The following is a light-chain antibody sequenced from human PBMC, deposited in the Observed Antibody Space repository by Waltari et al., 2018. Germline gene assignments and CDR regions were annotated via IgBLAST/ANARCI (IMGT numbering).Light chain of an antibody. J-gene: IGKJ1*01. CDR2: GAS. Sequence: ETVLTQSPGTLSLSPGERATLFCRASQSVSNNFLAWYQQKPGQAPRLLIYGASSRATGIPDRFSGSGSGTDFTLTISRLEPEDFAVYYCQQYGSSRTFGQGTKVEIK. CDR1: QSVSNNF. V-gene: IGKV3-20*01. CDR3: QQYGSSRT.